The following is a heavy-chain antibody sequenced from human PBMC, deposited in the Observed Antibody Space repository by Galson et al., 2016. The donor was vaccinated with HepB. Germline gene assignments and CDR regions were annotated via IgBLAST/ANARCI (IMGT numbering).Heavy chain of an antibody. V-gene: IGHV3-23*01. J-gene: IGHJ4*02. D-gene: IGHD2/OR15-2a*01. CDR2: TGVDGGPT. CDR3: ARGRGYFGSAFDY. CDR1: GFTFSRHS. Sequence: SLRLSCAASGFTFSRHSMSWVRQAPGKGLEWVSGTGVDGGPTFYAESVKGRFIISKDMSKNTLSLQMNSLRADDTAVYYCARGRGYFGSAFDYWGLGTLVTVAP.